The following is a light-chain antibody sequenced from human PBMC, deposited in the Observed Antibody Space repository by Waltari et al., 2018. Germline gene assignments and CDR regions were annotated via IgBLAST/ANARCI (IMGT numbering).Light chain of an antibody. J-gene: IGLJ2*01. V-gene: IGLV3-1*01. Sequence: SYDLTQPPSVSVSPGQTASITCSGDTLGNKFVCWYHQKPGQSPVLVIYQDTKRPSGIPERFSGSNSGNTATLTISGTQTMDEADYYCQAWDGSTVVFGGGTKLTVL. CDR3: QAWDGSTVV. CDR2: QDT. CDR1: TLGNKF.